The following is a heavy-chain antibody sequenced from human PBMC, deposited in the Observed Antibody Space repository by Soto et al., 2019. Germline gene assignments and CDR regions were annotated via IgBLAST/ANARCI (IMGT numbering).Heavy chain of an antibody. CDR1: GGSISSYY. CDR3: ARLYGGNSDY. V-gene: IGHV4-59*12. CDR2: IYYSGST. J-gene: IGHJ4*02. D-gene: IGHD2-15*01. Sequence: PSETLSLTCTVSGGSISSYYWSWIRQPPGKGLEWIGYIYYSGSTNYNPSLKSRVTISVDTSKNQFSLKLSSVTAADTAVYYCARLYGGNSDYWGQGTLVTVSS.